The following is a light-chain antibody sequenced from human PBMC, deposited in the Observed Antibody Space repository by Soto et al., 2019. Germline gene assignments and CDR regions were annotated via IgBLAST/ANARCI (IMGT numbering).Light chain of an antibody. V-gene: IGKV1-5*03. CDR3: QQSYSTPIT. J-gene: IGKJ5*01. Sequence: DIQMTQSPSTLSASVGDRVTITCRASQSISSWLAWYQQKPGKAPKLLIYKASSLESGVTSRFSGSGSGTEFTLTISSLQPDDFATYYCQQSYSTPITFGQGTRLEIK. CDR2: KAS. CDR1: QSISSW.